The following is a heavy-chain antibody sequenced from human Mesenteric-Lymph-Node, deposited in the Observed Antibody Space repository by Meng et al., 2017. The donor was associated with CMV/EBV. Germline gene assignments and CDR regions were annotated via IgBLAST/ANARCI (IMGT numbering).Heavy chain of an antibody. Sequence: KVSCKGSGYTFTTYWIGWVRQMPGKGLEWMGIIHPGDSDIRYGPSFQGQVTISADTSFSTTYLQWSTLKASDTAMYYCARAPFYDHGGYYLYWGQGTMVTVSS. CDR2: IHPGDSDI. CDR1: GYTFTTYW. J-gene: IGHJ4*02. CDR3: ARAPFYDHGGYYLY. V-gene: IGHV5-51*01. D-gene: IGHD3-22*01.